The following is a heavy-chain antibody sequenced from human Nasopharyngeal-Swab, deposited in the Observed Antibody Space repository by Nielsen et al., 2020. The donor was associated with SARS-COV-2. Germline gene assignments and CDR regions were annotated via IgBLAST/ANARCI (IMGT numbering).Heavy chain of an antibody. J-gene: IGHJ3*01. CDR1: GFSFSTYG. V-gene: IGHV3-33*01. Sequence: GESLKISCAASGFSFSTYGVHWVRQSPVKGLEWLTNIWYDGSNKYYADSVKGRFTVSRDNSKNTLFLEMDSLRVEDTAVYYCARGSSVHAFDVWGQGTEVTVSS. D-gene: IGHD3-10*01. CDR3: ARGSSVHAFDV. CDR2: IWYDGSNK.